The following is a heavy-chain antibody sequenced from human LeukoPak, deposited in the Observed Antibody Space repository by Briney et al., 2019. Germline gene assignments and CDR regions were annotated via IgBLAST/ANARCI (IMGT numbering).Heavy chain of an antibody. Sequence: GASVKVSCKASGFTFTSSAVQWVRQARGQRLEWIGWIVVGSGNTNYAQKFQERVTITRDMSTSTAYMELSSLRSEDTAVYYCAAHVDTAMVVAAYYFDHWGQGTLVTASS. J-gene: IGHJ4*02. CDR2: IVVGSGNT. CDR1: GFTFTSSA. V-gene: IGHV1-58*01. D-gene: IGHD5-18*01. CDR3: AAHVDTAMVVAAYYFDH.